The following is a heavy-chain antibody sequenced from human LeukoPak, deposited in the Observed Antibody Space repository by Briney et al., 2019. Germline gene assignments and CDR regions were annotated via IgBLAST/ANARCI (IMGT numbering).Heavy chain of an antibody. CDR1: GFTFSDSY. V-gene: IGHV3-11*01. CDR2: INKGGSTT. Sequence: GRSLRLSCAASGFTFSDSYMSWIRQAPGKGLEWVSYINKGGSTTEYADSVKGRFTISRDNAKNSLYLQMNSLRAEDTAVYYCIRGHTILAYWGQGTLVTVSS. D-gene: IGHD3-3*01. J-gene: IGHJ4*02. CDR3: IRGHTILAY.